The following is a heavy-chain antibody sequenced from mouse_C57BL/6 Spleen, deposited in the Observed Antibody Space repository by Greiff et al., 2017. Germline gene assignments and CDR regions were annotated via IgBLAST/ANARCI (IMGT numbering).Heavy chain of an antibody. V-gene: IGHV5-17*01. Sequence: EVKVVESGGGLVKPGGSLKLSCAASGFTFSDYGMHWVRQGPEKGLEWVAYISSGSSTNYYTDTVKGRSTISRDNAKNTLFLQMTSLRSEDSAMYYCAIHYFDYWGQGTTLTVSS. J-gene: IGHJ2*01. CDR2: ISSGSSTN. CDR1: GFTFSDYG. CDR3: AIHYFDY.